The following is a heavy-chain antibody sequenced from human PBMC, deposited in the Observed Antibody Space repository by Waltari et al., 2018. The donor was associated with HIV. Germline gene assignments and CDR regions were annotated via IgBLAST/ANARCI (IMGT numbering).Heavy chain of an antibody. J-gene: IGHJ5*02. CDR2: IYISGST. D-gene: IGHD2-2*01. V-gene: IGHV4-61*02. CDR1: GGSISSGSYS. Sequence: QVKLQESGPGLVKPSQTLSLTCPVPGGSISSGSYSWSWRRQPAGKGLEWIGRIYISGSTNYNPALKSRVTISVDTSKNHFSLKLSSVTAADTAVYYCARGVPAATDWFDPWGQGTLVTVSS. CDR3: ARGVPAATDWFDP.